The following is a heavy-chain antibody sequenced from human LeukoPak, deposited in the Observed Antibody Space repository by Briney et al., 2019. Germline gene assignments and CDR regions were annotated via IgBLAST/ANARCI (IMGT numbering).Heavy chain of an antibody. V-gene: IGHV1-2*04. Sequence: ASVKVSCKASGYTFTGYYMHWVRQAPGQGLEWMGWINPNSGGTNYAQKFQGWVTMTRDTSISTAYMELSRLRSDDTAVYYCATTVGATWGGVPRGDGMDVWGQGTTVTVSS. CDR1: GYTFTGYY. CDR3: ATTVGATWGGVPRGDGMDV. CDR2: INPNSGGT. J-gene: IGHJ6*02. D-gene: IGHD1-26*01.